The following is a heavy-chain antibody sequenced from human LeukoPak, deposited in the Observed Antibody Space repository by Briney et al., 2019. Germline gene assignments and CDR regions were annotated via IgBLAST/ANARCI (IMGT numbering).Heavy chain of an antibody. CDR3: ARGDAGIEAAGNVLNFLDY. J-gene: IGHJ4*02. CDR1: GFTFRDYA. V-gene: IGHV3-23*01. CDR2: ISGSGGST. Sequence: PGGSLRLSCAASGFTFRDYAMSWVRQAPGKGLEWVSIISGSGGSTHYADSVKGRLAISRDNSRNTVYLQMNSLRAEDTAVYHCARGDAGIEAAGNVLNFLDYWGQGILVTVSS. D-gene: IGHD6-13*01.